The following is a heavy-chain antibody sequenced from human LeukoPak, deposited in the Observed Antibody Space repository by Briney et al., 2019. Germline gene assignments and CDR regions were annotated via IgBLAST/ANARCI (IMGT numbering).Heavy chain of an antibody. CDR2: INHSGST. Sequence: PSETLSLTCAVYGGSFSGYYWSWIRQPPGKGLEWIGEINHSGSTNYNPSLKSRVTISVDTSKNQFSPKLSSVTAADTAVYYCARPHRDYYYYGMDVWGQGTTVTVSS. CDR3: ARPHRDYYYYGMDV. CDR1: GGSFSGYY. J-gene: IGHJ6*02. V-gene: IGHV4-34*01.